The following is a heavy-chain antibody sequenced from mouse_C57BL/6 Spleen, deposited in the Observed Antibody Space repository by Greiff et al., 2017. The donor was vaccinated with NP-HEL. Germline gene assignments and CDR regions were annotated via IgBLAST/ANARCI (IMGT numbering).Heavy chain of an antibody. CDR3: TTPPRGTGEDY. J-gene: IGHJ2*01. D-gene: IGHD2-14*01. CDR2: IDPENGDT. CDR1: GFNIKDDY. Sequence: VQLQQSGAELVRPGASVKLSCTASGFNIKDDYMHWVKQRPEQGLEWIGWIDPENGDTEYASKFQGKATITADTSSNTAYLQLSSLTSEDTAVYYCTTPPRGTGEDYWGQGTTLTVSS. V-gene: IGHV14-4*01.